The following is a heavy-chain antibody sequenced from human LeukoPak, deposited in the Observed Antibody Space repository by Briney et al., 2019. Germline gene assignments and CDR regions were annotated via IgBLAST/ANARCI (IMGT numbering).Heavy chain of an antibody. Sequence: PGRSLRLSCEASGFNFRNYVLHWVRQAPGRGLEWVALISQDSSNRHYADSVKGRFTISRDNSKKTLYLQMNSLRDDDTAVYLCAREDDAFDIWGQGTMVTVS. J-gene: IGHJ3*02. CDR3: AREDDAFDI. V-gene: IGHV3-30*04. CDR2: ISQDSSNR. CDR1: GFNFRNYV.